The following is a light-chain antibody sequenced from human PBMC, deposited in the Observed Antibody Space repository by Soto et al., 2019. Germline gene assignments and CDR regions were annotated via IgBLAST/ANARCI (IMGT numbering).Light chain of an antibody. CDR3: QVWDSISDPLYV. Sequence: SYELTQPPSVSVAPGQTARITCGGNNIGSKSVHWYQQKPCQAPVLVVCDDSDRPSGIPQRFSGSNSGNTATLTISRVEAGDEADYYCQVWDSISDPLYVFGTGTKLTVL. CDR1: NIGSKS. V-gene: IGLV3-21*02. J-gene: IGLJ1*01. CDR2: DDS.